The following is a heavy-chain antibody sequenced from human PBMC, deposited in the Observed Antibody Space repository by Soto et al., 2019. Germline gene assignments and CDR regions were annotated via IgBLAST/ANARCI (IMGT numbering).Heavy chain of an antibody. CDR2: ISSSSSTT. V-gene: IGHV3-48*01. D-gene: IGHD3-3*01. Sequence: AGGSLRLSCAASGFTFSTYSMNWVRQAPGKGLEWVSCISSSSSTTFYTDSVKGRFTVSRDNAKNTLYLQMNSLRAEDTAVYYCAKDRSITIFGVVPNWFDHWGQGTLVTSPQ. CDR3: AKDRSITIFGVVPNWFDH. J-gene: IGHJ5*02. CDR1: GFTFSTYS.